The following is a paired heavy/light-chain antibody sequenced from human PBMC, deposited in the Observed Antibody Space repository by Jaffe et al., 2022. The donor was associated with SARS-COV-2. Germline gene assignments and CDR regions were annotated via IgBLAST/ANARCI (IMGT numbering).Heavy chain of an antibody. J-gene: IGHJ4*02. V-gene: IGHV3-72*01. Sequence: EVQLVESGGGLVQPGGSLRLSCAASGFTFSDHYMDWVRQAPGKGLEWVGRMRNKANRYTTEYAASVRGRFTISRDDSKSSLHLQMNSLKTEDTAVYFCARAYSSSWGGDYSDSWGQGTLVTVSS. CDR3: ARAYSSSWGGDYSDS. D-gene: IGHD6-13*01. CDR2: MRNKANRYTT. CDR1: GFTFSDHY.
Light chain of an antibody. V-gene: IGKV1-9*01. Sequence: DIQLTQSPSFLSASVGDRVTITCRASQGISSYLAWYQQKPGKAPKLLIYAASTLQSGVPSRFSGSGSGAEFTLTISSLQPEDFATYYCQHLNGYPRTFGPGTKVDIK. CDR3: QHLNGYPRT. CDR1: QGISSY. J-gene: IGKJ3*01. CDR2: AAS.